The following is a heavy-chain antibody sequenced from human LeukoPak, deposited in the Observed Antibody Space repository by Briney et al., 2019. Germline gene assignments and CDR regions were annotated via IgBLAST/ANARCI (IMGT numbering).Heavy chain of an antibody. CDR3: ARGKAGRRWLQLRWFDP. Sequence: SETLSLTCAVYGGSFSGYYWSWIRQPPGKGLEWIGEINHSGSTNYNPSLKSRVTISVDTSKNQFSLKLSSVTAADTAVYYCARGKAGRRWLQLRWFDPWGQRTLVTVSS. CDR2: INHSGST. J-gene: IGHJ5*02. V-gene: IGHV4-34*01. CDR1: GGSFSGYY. D-gene: IGHD5-12*01.